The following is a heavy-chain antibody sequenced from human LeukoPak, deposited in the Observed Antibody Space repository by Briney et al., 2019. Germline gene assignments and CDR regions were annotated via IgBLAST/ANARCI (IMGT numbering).Heavy chain of an antibody. CDR3: ARMEYSSSWTYFDY. D-gene: IGHD6-13*01. J-gene: IGHJ4*02. CDR2: INHSGST. CDR1: GGSFSGYY. Sequence: SETLSLTCAVYGGSFSGYYWSWIRQPPGKGLEWIGEINHSGSTNYNPSLKSRVTISVDTSKNQFSLKLSSVTAADTAVYYCARMEYSSSWTYFDYWGQGTLVTVSS. V-gene: IGHV4-34*01.